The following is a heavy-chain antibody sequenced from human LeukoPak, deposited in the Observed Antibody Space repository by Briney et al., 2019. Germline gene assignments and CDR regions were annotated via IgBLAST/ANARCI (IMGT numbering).Heavy chain of an antibody. V-gene: IGHV1-69*04. Sequence: SVNVSCKASGGTFSSYAISWVRQAPGQGLEWMGRIIPILGTANYAQKFQGRVTITAAKSTSTAYMELSSLRSEDTAVYYCARDRGFGEFSFDYWGQGTLVTVSS. D-gene: IGHD3-10*01. CDR3: ARDRGFGEFSFDY. CDR2: IIPILGTA. CDR1: GGTFSSYA. J-gene: IGHJ4*02.